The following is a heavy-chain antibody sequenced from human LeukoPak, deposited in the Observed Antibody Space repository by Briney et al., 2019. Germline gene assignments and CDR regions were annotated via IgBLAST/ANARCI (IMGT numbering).Heavy chain of an antibody. Sequence: PGGSLRLSCAASGFTFSSYDMHWVRQATGKGLEWVSAISTAGDTYYPGSVKGRFTISRENAKNSLYLQMNSLRAGDTAVYYCARGVAAAGTGAFDIWGQGTMVTVPS. V-gene: IGHV3-13*01. CDR2: ISTAGDT. J-gene: IGHJ3*02. D-gene: IGHD6-13*01. CDR3: ARGVAAAGTGAFDI. CDR1: GFTFSSYD.